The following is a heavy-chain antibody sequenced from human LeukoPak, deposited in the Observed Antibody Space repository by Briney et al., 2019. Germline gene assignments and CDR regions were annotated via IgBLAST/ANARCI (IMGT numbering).Heavy chain of an antibody. J-gene: IGHJ3*02. CDR3: ARHESYGVPDAFDI. D-gene: IGHD4-17*01. Sequence: SETLSLTCTVSGGSISSSSYYWGWIRQPPGKGLEWIGSIYYSGSTYYNPSLKSRVTISVDTSKNQCSLKLSSVTAADTAVYYCARHESYGVPDAFDIWGQGTMVTVSS. V-gene: IGHV4-39*01. CDR2: IYYSGST. CDR1: GGSISSSSYY.